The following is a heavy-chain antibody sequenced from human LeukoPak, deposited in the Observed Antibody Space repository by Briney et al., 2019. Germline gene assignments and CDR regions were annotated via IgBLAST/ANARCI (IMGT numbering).Heavy chain of an antibody. Sequence: PGGSLRLSCAASGFTFSSYEMNWVRQAPGKGLEWVSYISSSGGTKYYADSVKGRFTISRDNAKKSLFLQMNSLRAEDTAVYYCARDSGYSDYWGQGTLVTVSS. CDR2: ISSSGGTK. J-gene: IGHJ4*02. V-gene: IGHV3-48*03. CDR1: GFTFSSYE. CDR3: ARDSGYSDY. D-gene: IGHD5-24*01.